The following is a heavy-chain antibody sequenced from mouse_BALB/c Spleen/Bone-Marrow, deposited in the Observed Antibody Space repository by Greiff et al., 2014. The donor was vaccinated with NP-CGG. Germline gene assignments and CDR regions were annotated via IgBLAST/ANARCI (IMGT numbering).Heavy chain of an antibody. CDR1: GFSLTSYG. J-gene: IGHJ4*01. CDR3: ARSGTDYAVDY. V-gene: IGHV2-6-2*01. CDR2: IWSDGST. D-gene: IGHD4-1*01. Sequence: QVQLQQSGPDLVAPSQSLSLTCTVSGFSLTSYGLHWVRQPPGKGLEWLGVIWSDGSTTYNSAIKSRLSISKDNSKRQVLLKMNSRQTDDTAMYYCARSGTDYAVDYWGQGTSVTVSS.